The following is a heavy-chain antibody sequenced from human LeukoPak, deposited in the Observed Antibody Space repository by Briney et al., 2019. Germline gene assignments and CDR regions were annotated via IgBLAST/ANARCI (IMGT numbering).Heavy chain of an antibody. D-gene: IGHD1-26*01. CDR3: ARVSVGAPAFDY. CDR1: GFSCSSYW. V-gene: IGHV3-7*01. Sequence: GGSLRLSCSASGFSCSSYWMSWVRQAPGKGLEWVAHINEDGSEKYYVDSVKGRFFISRDNAAKSLSLQMNRLRDADTAVYYCARVSVGAPAFDYWGQGNLVTVCS. CDR2: INEDGSEK. J-gene: IGHJ4*02.